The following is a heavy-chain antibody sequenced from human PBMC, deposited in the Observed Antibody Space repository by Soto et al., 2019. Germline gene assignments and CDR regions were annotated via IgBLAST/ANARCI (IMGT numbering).Heavy chain of an antibody. Sequence: EVQLLESGGGLVKPGGSLRLSCAASGFTFSTHSMNWVRQAPGKGLEWVSCINTSGDIIYYADTVKGRFTISRDNAKNPRYLQMTRLRAEDTAVYFWAIDSPSPGIAPSVYWGQGTLVAVSS. V-gene: IGHV3-21*01. CDR3: AIDSPSPGIAPSVY. J-gene: IGHJ1*01. CDR2: INTSGDII. CDR1: GFTFSTHS. D-gene: IGHD1-26*01.